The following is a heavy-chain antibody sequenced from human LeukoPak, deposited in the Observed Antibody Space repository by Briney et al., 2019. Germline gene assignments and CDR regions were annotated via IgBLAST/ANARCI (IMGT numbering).Heavy chain of an antibody. CDR3: ARVGYCSSTSCYAYYYYYMDV. J-gene: IGHJ6*03. D-gene: IGHD2-2*01. CDR1: GYTFTSYG. CDR2: ISAYNRNT. V-gene: IGHV1-18*01. Sequence: ASVKVSCKASGYTFTSYGISWVRQAPGQGLEWMGWISAYNRNTNYAQKLQGRVTMTTDTSTSTAYMELRSLRSDDTAVYYCARVGYCSSTSCYAYYYYYMDVWGKGTTVTISS.